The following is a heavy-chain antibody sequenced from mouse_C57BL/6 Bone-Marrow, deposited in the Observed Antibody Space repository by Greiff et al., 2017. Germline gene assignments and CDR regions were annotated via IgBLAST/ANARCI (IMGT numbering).Heavy chain of an antibody. Sequence: QVQLKQSGPGLVQPSQSLSITCTVSGFSLTSYGVHWVRQSPGKGLEWLGVIWRGGSTDYNAAFMSRLSITKDNSKSQVFFKMNSLQADDTAIYYCAKKREGVYYDYDEGDAMDYWGQGTSVTVSS. CDR2: IWRGGST. CDR3: AKKREGVYYDYDEGDAMDY. J-gene: IGHJ4*01. CDR1: GFSLTSYG. D-gene: IGHD2-4*01. V-gene: IGHV2-5*01.